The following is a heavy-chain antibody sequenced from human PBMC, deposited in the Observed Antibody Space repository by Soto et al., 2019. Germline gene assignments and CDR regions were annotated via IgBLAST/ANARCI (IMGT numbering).Heavy chain of an antibody. Sequence: PGGSLRLSCAASRFTFSSYAMSWVRQAPGKGLEWVSVISGSGGSTYYADSVKGRFTISRDNSKNTLYLQMNSLRAEDTAVYYCAKDSPVGYSYGSSGFDYWGQGTLVTVSS. D-gene: IGHD3-22*01. CDR1: RFTFSSYA. V-gene: IGHV3-23*01. CDR2: ISGSGGST. J-gene: IGHJ4*02. CDR3: AKDSPVGYSYGSSGFDY.